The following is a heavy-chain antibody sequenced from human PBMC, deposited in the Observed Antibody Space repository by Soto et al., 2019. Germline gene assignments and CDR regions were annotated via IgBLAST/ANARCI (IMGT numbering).Heavy chain of an antibody. CDR1: GITISNYP. D-gene: IGHD3-22*01. J-gene: IGHJ4*02. CDR3: VKDDGGYPSTAPH. CDR2: ISGSGDRT. V-gene: IGHV3-23*01. Sequence: QLLESGGGLVQLGGSLRLSCAASGITISNYPMSWVRQAPGKGLDWVSGISGSGDRTYYADSAKGRFTISKDISRNSLSLQLDSLGVEDTAVYFCVKDDGGYPSTAPHWGQGTLVTVSS.